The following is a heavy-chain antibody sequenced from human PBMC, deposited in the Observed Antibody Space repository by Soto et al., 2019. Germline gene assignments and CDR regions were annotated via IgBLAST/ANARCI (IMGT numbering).Heavy chain of an antibody. V-gene: IGHV1-69*01. Sequence: QVHLVQSGTEVKKPGSSVRVSCKASAGTFSTYAIAWVRQAPGQGLEWMGEFISTCHKTNYAQKVQGRLTLTADAATSTAYLELSSLTSRDTAVYYCARAWVRSSALTLSLDSWGQGTLVSVSS. CDR1: AGTFSTYA. CDR3: ARAWVRSSALTLSLDS. J-gene: IGHJ4*02. CDR2: FISTCHKT. D-gene: IGHD6-6*01.